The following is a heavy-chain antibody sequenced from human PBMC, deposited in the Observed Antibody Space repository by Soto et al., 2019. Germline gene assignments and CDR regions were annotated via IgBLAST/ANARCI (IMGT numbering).Heavy chain of an antibody. J-gene: IGHJ6*02. V-gene: IGHV4-30-4*08. CDR1: GGSISSECFH. CDR3: AREDDGGDRDYYGLDV. CDR2: IHYTGSI. D-gene: IGHD2-21*02. Sequence: QVQLQQSGPGLVEPSQTLSLTCAVSGGSISSECFHWTWIRQSPGKGLEWIGYIHYTGSIMYNPSLKSRLTMAVDTTKNQFSLQLTSVTAADTAVYFCAREDDGGDRDYYGLDVWGQGTTVTVSS.